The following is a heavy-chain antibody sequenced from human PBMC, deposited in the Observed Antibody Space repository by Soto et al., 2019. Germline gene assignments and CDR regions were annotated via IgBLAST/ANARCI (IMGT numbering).Heavy chain of an antibody. D-gene: IGHD6-13*01. V-gene: IGHV3-30-3*01. CDR1: GFTFSSYA. CDR2: ISYDGSNK. J-gene: IGHJ6*02. Sequence: QVQLVESGGVVVQPGRSLRLSCAASGFTFSSYAMHWVRQAPGKGLEWVAVISYDGSNKYYADSVKGRFTISRDNSKNTLYLQMNSLRAEDTAVYYCARDPVNSSLGYYGMDVWGQGTTVTVSS. CDR3: ARDPVNSSLGYYGMDV.